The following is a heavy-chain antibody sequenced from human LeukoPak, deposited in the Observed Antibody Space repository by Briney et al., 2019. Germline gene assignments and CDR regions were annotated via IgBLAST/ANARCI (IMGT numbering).Heavy chain of an antibody. D-gene: IGHD6-19*01. CDR2: IIPIFGTA. CDR1: GGTFSSYA. CDR3: ASGRAEGYYFDY. Sequence: SVKVSCKASGGTFSSYAISWVRQAPGQGLEWMGGIIPIFGTANYAQKFQGRVTITADESTSTAYMELSSLRSEDTAVYYCASGRAEGYYFDYWGQGTLVTVSS. J-gene: IGHJ4*02. V-gene: IGHV1-69*13.